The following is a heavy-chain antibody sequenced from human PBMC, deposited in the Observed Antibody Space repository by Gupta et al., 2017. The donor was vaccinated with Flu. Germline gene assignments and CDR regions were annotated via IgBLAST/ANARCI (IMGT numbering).Heavy chain of an antibody. D-gene: IGHD3-22*01. CDR2: INSDGSST. V-gene: IGHV3-74*01. J-gene: IGHJ3*02. CDR3: ASNNRYYYDSSGYYYVSAFDI. Sequence: VRQAPGKGLVWVSRINSDGSSTSYADSVKGRFTISRDNAKNTLYLQMNSLRAEDTAVYYCASNNRYYYDSSGYYYVSAFDIWGQGTMVTVSS.